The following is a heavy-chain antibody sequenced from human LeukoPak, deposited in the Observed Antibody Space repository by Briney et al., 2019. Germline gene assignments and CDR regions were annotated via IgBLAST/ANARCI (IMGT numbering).Heavy chain of an antibody. CDR1: GYTFTSYG. CDR3: ARGYPTWIQLWLRTFDY. V-gene: IGHV1-18*01. Sequence: ASVKVSCKASGYTFTSYGISWVRQAPGQGLEWMGWISAYNGNTNYAQKLQGRVTMTTDTSTSTAYMELRSLRSDDTAVYYCARGYPTWIQLWLRTFDYWGQGTLVTVSS. J-gene: IGHJ4*02. CDR2: ISAYNGNT. D-gene: IGHD5-18*01.